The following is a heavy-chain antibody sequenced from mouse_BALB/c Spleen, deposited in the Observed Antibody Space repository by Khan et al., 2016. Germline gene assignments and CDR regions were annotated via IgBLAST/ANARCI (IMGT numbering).Heavy chain of an antibody. CDR1: GYSITSDYA. D-gene: IGHD4-1*01. J-gene: IGHJ3*01. CDR2: ISYSGST. V-gene: IGHV3-2*02. CDR3: AEELDWFAY. Sequence: EVQLQESGPGLVKPSQSLSLTCTVTGYSITSDYAWNWIRQFPGNKLEWMGYISYSGSTSYNPSLKSRISITRDTSKNQFFLRLNSVTTEDTATYDGAEELDWFAYWGQGTLVTVSA.